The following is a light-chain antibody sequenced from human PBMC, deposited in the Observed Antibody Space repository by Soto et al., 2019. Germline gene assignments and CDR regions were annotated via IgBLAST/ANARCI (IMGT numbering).Light chain of an antibody. Sequence: IVLTQSPGTMSLSPGERATLSCRASQSVSSSYLAWYQQKPGQAPRLLIYGASSRATGIPDRFSGSGSGTDFTLTISRLEPDDFAVYYCQQYGSSPLTFGPGTKVDIK. CDR3: QQYGSSPLT. CDR1: QSVSSSY. J-gene: IGKJ3*01. CDR2: GAS. V-gene: IGKV3-20*01.